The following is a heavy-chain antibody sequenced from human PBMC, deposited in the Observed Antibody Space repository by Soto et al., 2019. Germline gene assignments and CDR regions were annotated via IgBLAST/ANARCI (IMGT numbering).Heavy chain of an antibody. J-gene: IGHJ4*02. CDR3: ARDSGAAGRGRTLYY. CDR2: ISSSSSYI. CDR1: GFTFSSYT. Sequence: NPGGSLRLSCAASGFTFSSYTMNWVRQAPGKGLEWVSSISSSSSYIYYADSVKGRFTISRDNAKNSLYLQMNSLRAEDTAVYYCARDSGAAGRGRTLYYWGPGTLVTVSS. D-gene: IGHD3-10*01. V-gene: IGHV3-21*01.